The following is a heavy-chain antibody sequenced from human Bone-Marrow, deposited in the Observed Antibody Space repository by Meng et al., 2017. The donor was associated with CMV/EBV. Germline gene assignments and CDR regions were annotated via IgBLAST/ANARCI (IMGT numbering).Heavy chain of an antibody. CDR2: IKSKTDSGTT. V-gene: IGHV3-15*07. CDR3: TTHSGSYLFDY. D-gene: IGHD1-26*01. Sequence: MQLVESGGGVVQPGRSLRLSCAASGFSFNNVWMNWVRQAPGKGLEWVGRIKSKTDSGTTDYAAPVKGRFTISKDDSQNTLSLQMNSLKTEDTAVYYCTTHSGSYLFDYWGQGTLVTVSS. CDR1: GFSFNNVW. J-gene: IGHJ4*02.